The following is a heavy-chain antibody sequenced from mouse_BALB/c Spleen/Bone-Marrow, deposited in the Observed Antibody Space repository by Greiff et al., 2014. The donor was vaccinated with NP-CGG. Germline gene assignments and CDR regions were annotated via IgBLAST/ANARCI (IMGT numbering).Heavy chain of an antibody. V-gene: IGHV1S135*01. J-gene: IGHJ4*01. CDR3: ARDYGNPYYAMDY. Sequence: EVKLMESGPELVKPGASVKVSCKASGYAFTNYNMYWVRQSHGKSLEWIGYIDPYNGGTSYNQNFKGKATLTVDKSSSTAYMHLNSLTSEDSAVFYSARDYGNPYYAMDYWGQGTSVTVSS. CDR2: IDPYNGGT. CDR1: GYAFTNYN. D-gene: IGHD2-1*01.